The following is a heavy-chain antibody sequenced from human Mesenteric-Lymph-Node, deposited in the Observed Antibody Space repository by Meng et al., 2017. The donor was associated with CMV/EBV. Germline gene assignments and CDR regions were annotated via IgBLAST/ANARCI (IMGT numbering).Heavy chain of an antibody. CDR1: GFTFSSYA. CDR2: ISSGGGST. CDR3: AKSVAGTWFSDY. D-gene: IGHD6-19*01. V-gene: IGHV3-23*01. Sequence: CADSGFTFSSYAMNWVRQAPGKGLEWVSAISSGGGSTSYADSVKGRFTISRDNSKNTLYLQTNSLRAEDTAIYYCAKSVAGTWFSDYWGQGTLVTVSS. J-gene: IGHJ4*02.